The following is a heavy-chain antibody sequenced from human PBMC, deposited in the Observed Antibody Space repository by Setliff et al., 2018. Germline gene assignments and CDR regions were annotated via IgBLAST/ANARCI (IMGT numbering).Heavy chain of an antibody. J-gene: IGHJ4*02. D-gene: IGHD3-3*01. V-gene: IGHV3-7*01. CDR1: GFTFSSYW. CDR3: TRRTFSDFWSGDYYDY. CDR2: IKQDGSEK. Sequence: PGGSLRLSCAASGFTFSSYWMSWVRQAPGKGLEWVANIKQDGSEKYYVDSVKGRFTISRDNAKNSLYLQMNSLRAEDTAMYYCTRRTFSDFWSGDYYDYWGQGTLVTVSS.